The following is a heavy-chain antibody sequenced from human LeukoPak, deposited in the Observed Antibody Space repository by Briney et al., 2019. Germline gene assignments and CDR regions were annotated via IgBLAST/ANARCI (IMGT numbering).Heavy chain of an antibody. J-gene: IGHJ5*02. CDR1: GYTFINYY. D-gene: IGHD5-18*01. CDR3: ARALPHRRLMDTTMEQHWFDP. Sequence: ASVKVSCKASGYTFINYYMHWVRQAPGQGLEWMGLINPSGGSTRYAQKFQGRVTMTRDMSTSTVYMELSSLRSEDTAVYYCARALPHRRLMDTTMEQHWFDPWGQGTLVTVSS. CDR2: INPSGGST. V-gene: IGHV1-46*01.